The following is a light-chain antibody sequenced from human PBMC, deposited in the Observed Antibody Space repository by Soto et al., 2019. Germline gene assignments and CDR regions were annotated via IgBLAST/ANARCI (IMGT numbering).Light chain of an antibody. CDR3: QQLNDYPLT. J-gene: IGKJ4*01. V-gene: IGKV1-9*01. CDR2: AAS. Sequence: DIQLTQSPSFLSASVGDRVTITCRASQAISTYLAWYQQKPGIPPKLLISAASTLQSGVPSRFSGRGSGTEFTLTVSSLQTEDFATYYCQQLNDYPLTFGGGTKVEIK. CDR1: QAISTY.